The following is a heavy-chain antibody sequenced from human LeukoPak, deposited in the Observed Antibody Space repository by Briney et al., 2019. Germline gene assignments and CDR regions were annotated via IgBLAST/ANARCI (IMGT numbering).Heavy chain of an antibody. Sequence: GGSLRLSCVASGFTFGKYWMRWVRQAPGKGLEWVANIKLDGSEKNYVDSVQGRFPLSGDNTKNSLYLQMNSLRVEDTAVFYCARDQHDTWSRRGNFDSWGQGTLVSVSS. J-gene: IGHJ4*02. CDR3: ARDQHDTWSRRGNFDS. CDR1: GFTFGKYW. D-gene: IGHD3-3*01. V-gene: IGHV3-7*03. CDR2: IKLDGSEK.